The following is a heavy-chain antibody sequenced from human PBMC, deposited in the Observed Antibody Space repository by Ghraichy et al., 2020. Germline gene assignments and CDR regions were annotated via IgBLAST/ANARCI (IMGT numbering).Heavy chain of an antibody. J-gene: IGHJ5*02. D-gene: IGHD2/OR15-2a*01. CDR2: IYCDNGK. V-gene: IGHV2-5*02. Sequence: SGLALNTNGVGVGWIRQPPGKALEWLALIYCDNGKRYSPSLKSRLTITKDNSKNQVVLTMTNMDPVDTATYYCTHRDPSITFINPSCQRTLFTVSS. CDR1: GLALNTNGVG. CDR3: THRDPSITFINP.